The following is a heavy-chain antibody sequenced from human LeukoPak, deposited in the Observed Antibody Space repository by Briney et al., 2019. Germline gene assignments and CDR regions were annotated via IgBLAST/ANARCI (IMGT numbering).Heavy chain of an antibody. CDR3: ASPATGNRDGFDY. CDR2: VDGSGRP. D-gene: IGHD5-24*01. CDR1: RGSSSGYY. V-gene: IGHV4-34*01. J-gene: IGHJ4*02. Sequence: SETLSLTCAVYRGSSSGYYWSWIRQSPGKGLEWIGDVDGSGRPSYNPSLQTRVTIQGDTSKTHLSPKLTSVSAADTAIYYCASPATGNRDGFDYWSQGTLVSVSS.